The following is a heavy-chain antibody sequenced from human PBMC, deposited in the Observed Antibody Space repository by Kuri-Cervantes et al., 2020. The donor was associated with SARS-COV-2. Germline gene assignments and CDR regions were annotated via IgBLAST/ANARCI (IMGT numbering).Heavy chain of an antibody. CDR1: GLTFSSYA. V-gene: IGHV3-23*01. CDR2: ISGSGVIT. J-gene: IGHJ4*02. CDR3: ARGPRWANIVVVPAAIGGDY. D-gene: IGHD2-2*02. Sequence: GESLKISCAASGLTFSSYAMSWVRQAPGKGLEWVSAISGSGVITDYADSVKGRFTISRDNSKNTLYLQMNSLRAEDTAVYYCARGPRWANIVVVPAAIGGDYWGQGTLVTVSS.